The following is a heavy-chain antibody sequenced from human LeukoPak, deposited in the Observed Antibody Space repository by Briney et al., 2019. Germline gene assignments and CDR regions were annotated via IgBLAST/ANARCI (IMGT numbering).Heavy chain of an antibody. CDR2: ISRSGSTK. J-gene: IGHJ4*02. D-gene: IGHD3-22*01. CDR1: GFTFSDYN. Sequence: GGSLRLSCAASGFTFSDYNMRWIRQAPGKELEWVSSISRSGSTKYYADSVKGRFTISRDNAKNSLFLQMNSLRAEDTAVYYCAREVRGPRSYYYDSSGYLDYWGQGTLVTVSS. V-gene: IGHV3-11*01. CDR3: AREVRGPRSYYYDSSGYLDY.